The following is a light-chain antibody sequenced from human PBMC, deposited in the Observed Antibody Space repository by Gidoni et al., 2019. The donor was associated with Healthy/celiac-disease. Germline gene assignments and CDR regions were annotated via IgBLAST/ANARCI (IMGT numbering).Light chain of an antibody. CDR2: GAS. CDR3: QQYGSSP. Sequence: EIVLTQSPGTLSWSPGERATLSCRASKSVSSSHLAWYQQKPGQAPRLLIYGASSRATGIPYRVSGSGSGTDFTLTIRRLEPEDFAVYYCQQYGSSPFGQGTRLEIK. J-gene: IGKJ5*01. CDR1: KSVSSSH. V-gene: IGKV3-20*01.